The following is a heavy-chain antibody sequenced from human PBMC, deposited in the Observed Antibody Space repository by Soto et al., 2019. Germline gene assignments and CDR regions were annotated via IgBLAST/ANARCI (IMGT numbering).Heavy chain of an antibody. J-gene: IGHJ4*02. CDR2: IYGGGNGP. V-gene: IGHV3-23*01. CDR3: AKMEGMDPWAYSFDY. Sequence: GGSLRLSCAATGFTFSDFAMSWVRQAPGKGLEWVSRIYGGGNGPHYADSVKGRVTISRDNSKNTLYLQMNSLRAEDTAVYYCAKMEGMDPWAYSFDYWGQGTLVNVAS. CDR1: GFTFSDFA. D-gene: IGHD2-2*03.